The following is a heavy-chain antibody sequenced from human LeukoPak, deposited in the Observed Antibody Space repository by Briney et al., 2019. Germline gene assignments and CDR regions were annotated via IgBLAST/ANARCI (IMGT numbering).Heavy chain of an antibody. J-gene: IGHJ6*04. D-gene: IGHD2-2*01. CDR1: GGTLSSYA. CDR3: AVGKDIVVVPAASMLVSYYGMDV. Sequence: SVKVSCKASGGTLSSYAISWVRQPPGQGLEWMGGIIPIFGTANYAQKFHGRVTITADESTSTAYMELSSLRSEDTAVYYCAVGKDIVVVPAASMLVSYYGMDVWGKGTTVTVSS. CDR2: IIPIFGTA. V-gene: IGHV1-69*13.